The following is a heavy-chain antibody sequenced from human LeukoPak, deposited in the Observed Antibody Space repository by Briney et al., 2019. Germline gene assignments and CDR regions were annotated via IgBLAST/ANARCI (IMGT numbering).Heavy chain of an antibody. Sequence: SETLSLTCAVSGGSISSSNWWSGVRQPPGKGLEWIGEIYHSGSANYNPSLKSRVTISVDKSKNQSSLKLSSVTAADTAVYYCARRKVSYYYGSGTYMDVWGKGTPVTISS. D-gene: IGHD3-10*01. V-gene: IGHV4-4*02. CDR3: ARRKVSYYYGSGTYMDV. CDR1: GGSISSSNW. CDR2: IYHSGSA. J-gene: IGHJ6*03.